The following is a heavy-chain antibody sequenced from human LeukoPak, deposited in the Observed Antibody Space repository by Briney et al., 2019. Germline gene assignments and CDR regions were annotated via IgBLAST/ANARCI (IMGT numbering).Heavy chain of an antibody. D-gene: IGHD3-22*01. CDR1: GGSFSGYY. CDR2: IYYSGST. J-gene: IGHJ5*02. Sequence: SETLSLTCAVYGGSFSGYYWSWIRQHPGKGLEWIGYIYYSGSTYYNPSLKSRVTISVDTSKNQFSLKLSSVTAADTAVYYCAGAEYYYDSSGYYYVHWFDPWGQGTLVTVSS. CDR3: AGAEYYYDSSGYYYVHWFDP. V-gene: IGHV4-31*11.